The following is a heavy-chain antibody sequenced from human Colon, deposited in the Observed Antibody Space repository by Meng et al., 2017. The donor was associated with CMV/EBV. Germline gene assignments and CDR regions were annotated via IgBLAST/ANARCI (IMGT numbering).Heavy chain of an antibody. D-gene: IGHD1-26*01. J-gene: IGHJ4*02. CDR2: INQSGST. V-gene: IGHV4-34*01. CDR3: ARGRSIVGATYIDY. CDR1: GAYHSGYY. Sequence: VSGAYHSGYYWSWIRQPPGKGLEWIGEINQSGSTNYNPSLKSRVAISLGTSGNQFSLKVKSVTAADTAVYYCARGRSIVGATYIDYWGQGTLVTVSS.